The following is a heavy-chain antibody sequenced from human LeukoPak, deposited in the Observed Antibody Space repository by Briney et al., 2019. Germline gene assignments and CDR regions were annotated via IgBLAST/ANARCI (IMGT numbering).Heavy chain of an antibody. CDR1: GGTFSSYA. V-gene: IGHV1-69*13. J-gene: IGHJ6*03. D-gene: IGHD6-6*01. CDR2: IIPIFGTA. CDR3: ASPSSSYYYYYYMDV. Sequence: ASVKVSCKASGGTFSSYAISWVRQAPGQGLEWMGGIIPIFGTANYAQKSQGRVTITADESTSTAYMELSSLRSEDTAVYYCASPSSSYYYYYYMDVWGKGTTVTVSS.